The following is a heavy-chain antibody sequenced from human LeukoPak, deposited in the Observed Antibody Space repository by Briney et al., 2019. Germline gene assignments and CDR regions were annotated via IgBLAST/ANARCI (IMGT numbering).Heavy chain of an antibody. CDR3: ARLVVPAAAPRYYFDY. J-gene: IGHJ4*02. CDR2: IYYSGST. CDR1: GGSISSGGYY. D-gene: IGHD2-2*01. Sequence: SETLSVTCTVSGGSISSGGYYWSWIRQHPGKGLEWIGYIYYSGSTYYNPSLKSRVTISVDTSKNQFSLKLSSVTAADTAVYYCARLVVPAAAPRYYFDYWGQGTLVTVSS. V-gene: IGHV4-31*03.